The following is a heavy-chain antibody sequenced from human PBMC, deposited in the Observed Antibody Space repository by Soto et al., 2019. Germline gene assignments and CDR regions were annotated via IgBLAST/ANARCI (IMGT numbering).Heavy chain of an antibody. J-gene: IGHJ5*02. CDR3: ARDRGSGSYLRWFDP. CDR2: IKQDGSEK. D-gene: IGHD3-10*01. V-gene: IGHV3-7*01. Sequence: GGSLRLSCAASGFTFSSYWMSWVRQAPGKGLEWVANIKQDGSEKYYVDSVKGRFTISRDNAKNSLYLQMNSLRAEDTAVYYCARDRGSGSYLRWFDPWGQGTLVTVSS. CDR1: GFTFSSYW.